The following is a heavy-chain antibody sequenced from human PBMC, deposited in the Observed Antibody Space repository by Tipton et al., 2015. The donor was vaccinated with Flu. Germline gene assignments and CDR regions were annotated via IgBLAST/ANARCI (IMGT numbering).Heavy chain of an antibody. V-gene: IGHV4-61*02. Sequence: TLSLTCRVSGGSISTTTYYWSWIRQAAGKGLEWIGRIHIRGATNYNPSLKSRVTISVDTSKNQFSLKLTSVTAADTAVYYCARRDYSNYVSEPKNWFDPWGQGTLVTVSS. J-gene: IGHJ5*02. CDR3: ARRDYSNYVSEPKNWFDP. D-gene: IGHD4-11*01. CDR2: IHIRGAT. CDR1: GGSISTTTYY.